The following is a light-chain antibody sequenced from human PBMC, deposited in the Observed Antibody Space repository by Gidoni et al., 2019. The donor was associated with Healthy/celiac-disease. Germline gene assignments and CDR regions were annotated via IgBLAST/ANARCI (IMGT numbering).Light chain of an antibody. CDR1: QSVSSY. CDR3: QQRSNWPWT. CDR2: DAS. Sequence: ETVLTQPPATLSLSPGERATLSCRASQSVSSYLAWYQQKPGQAPRLLIYDASNRATGIPARFSGSGSGTDFTLTISSLEPEDFAVYYCQQRSNWPWTFGQGTKVEIK. V-gene: IGKV3-11*01. J-gene: IGKJ1*01.